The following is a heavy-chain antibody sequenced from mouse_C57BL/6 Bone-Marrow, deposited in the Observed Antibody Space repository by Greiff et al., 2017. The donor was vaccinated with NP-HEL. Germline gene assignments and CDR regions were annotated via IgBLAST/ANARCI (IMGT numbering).Heavy chain of an antibody. CDR3: ARHRNYGSSCWYFDV. D-gene: IGHD1-1*01. CDR2: LSNGGGST. Sequence: EVMLVESGGGLVQPGGSLKLSCAASGFTFSDYYMYWVRQTPEKRLEWVAYLSNGGGSTYYPDTVKGRFTISRDNAKNTLYLQMSRLKSEDTAMYYCARHRNYGSSCWYFDVWGTGTTVTVSS. J-gene: IGHJ1*03. CDR1: GFTFSDYY. V-gene: IGHV5-12*01.